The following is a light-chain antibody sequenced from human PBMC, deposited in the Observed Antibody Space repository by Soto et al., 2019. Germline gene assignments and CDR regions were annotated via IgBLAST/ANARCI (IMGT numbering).Light chain of an antibody. Sequence: SVLTQPASVSGSPGQSIAISCTGTSSDVGGYNSVSWYQQHPGKAPKLMIYNVSNRPSGVSDRFSGSKSGNTASLTISGLQAEDEADYYCSSYTSSNTNVFGTGTKVTVL. CDR2: NVS. V-gene: IGLV2-14*03. J-gene: IGLJ1*01. CDR1: SSDVGGYNS. CDR3: SSYTSSNTNV.